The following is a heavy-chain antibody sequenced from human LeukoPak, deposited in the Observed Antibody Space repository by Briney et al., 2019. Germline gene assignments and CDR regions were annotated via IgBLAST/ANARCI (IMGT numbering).Heavy chain of an antibody. Sequence: SVKVSCKASGGTFSSYAISWVRQAPGQGLEWMGRIIPILGIANYAQKFQGRVTITADKSTSTAYMELSSLRSEDTAVYYCARDPIGYSPDYFDYWGQGTQVTVSS. J-gene: IGHJ4*02. V-gene: IGHV1-69*04. CDR2: IIPILGIA. CDR3: ARDPIGYSPDYFDY. CDR1: GGTFSSYA. D-gene: IGHD2-21*01.